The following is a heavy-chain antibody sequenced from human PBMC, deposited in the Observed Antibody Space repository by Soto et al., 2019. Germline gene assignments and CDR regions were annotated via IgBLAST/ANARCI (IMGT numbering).Heavy chain of an antibody. J-gene: IGHJ6*02. CDR1: GFTFSRSD. CDR3: AKDLGNYYYDSSGYSSYGMDV. V-gene: IGHV3-23*01. CDR2: ISASGGTT. Sequence: GGSLRLSCAASGFTFSRSDMSWVRQAPGKGLEWVSAISASGGTTYYADSVKGRFTISRDNSKNTLYLQMNSLRAEDTAVYYCAKDLGNYYYDSSGYSSYGMDVWGQGTTVTVSS. D-gene: IGHD3-22*01.